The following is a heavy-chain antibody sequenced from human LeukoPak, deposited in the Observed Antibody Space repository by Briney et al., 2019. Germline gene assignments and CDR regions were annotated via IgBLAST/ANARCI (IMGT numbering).Heavy chain of an antibody. CDR2: IYYSGST. D-gene: IGHD2-15*01. CDR3: ARGAEVDCSGGSCYVRNWFDP. V-gene: IGHV4-59*01. Sequence: PSETLSLTCTVSGGSISSYYWSWIRQPPGKGLEWIGYIYYSGSTNYNPSLKSRVTISVDTSKNQFSLKLSSVTAADTAVYYCARGAEVDCSGGSCYVRNWFDPWGQGTLVTVSS. CDR1: GGSISSYY. J-gene: IGHJ5*02.